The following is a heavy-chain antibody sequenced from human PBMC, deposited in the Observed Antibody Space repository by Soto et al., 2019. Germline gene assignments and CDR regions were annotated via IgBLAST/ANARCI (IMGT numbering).Heavy chain of an antibody. Sequence: PVLSMWLYCGASGFTISSYAMSRVSKAPGKGLEWVSAISGSGGSTYYADSVKGRFTISRDNSKNTLYLQMNSLRAEDTAVYYCAKLTRAKQWLVPGAFDIWGQGTMVTVSS. CDR3: AKLTRAKQWLVPGAFDI. D-gene: IGHD6-19*01. CDR1: GFTISSYA. CDR2: ISGSGGST. J-gene: IGHJ3*02. V-gene: IGHV3-23*01.